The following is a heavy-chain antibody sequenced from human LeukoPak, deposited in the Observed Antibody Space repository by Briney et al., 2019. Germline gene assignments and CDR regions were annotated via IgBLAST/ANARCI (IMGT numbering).Heavy chain of an antibody. CDR1: GFTFSSYA. J-gene: IGHJ4*02. D-gene: IGHD1-1*01. CDR3: AKDGESGIQWTQGYFDY. V-gene: IGHV3-30*04. Sequence: GGSLRLSCAASGFTFSSYAMHWVRQAPGKGLEWVAVISYDGSNKYYADSVKGRFTISRDNSYNTVYLQMTGLRAEDTAVYYCAKDGESGIQWTQGYFDYWGQGTLVTVSS. CDR2: ISYDGSNK.